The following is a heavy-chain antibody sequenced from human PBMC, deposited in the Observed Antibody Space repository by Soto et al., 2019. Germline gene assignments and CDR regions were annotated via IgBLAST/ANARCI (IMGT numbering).Heavy chain of an antibody. CDR3: ARAVDTAMVYFDY. V-gene: IGHV4-59*01. J-gene: IGHJ4*02. D-gene: IGHD5-18*01. Sequence: QVQLQESGPGLVKPSETLSLTCTVSGGSISSYYWSWIRQPPGKGLEWIGYIYYSGSTNYNPSLKSRVTISVDTSKNQFSLKLSSVTAADTAVYYCARAVDTAMVYFDYWGQGTLVTVSS. CDR2: IYYSGST. CDR1: GGSISSYY.